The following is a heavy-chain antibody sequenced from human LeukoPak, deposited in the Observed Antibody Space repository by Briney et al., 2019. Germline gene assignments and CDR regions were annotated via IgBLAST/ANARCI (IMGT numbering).Heavy chain of an antibody. V-gene: IGHV1-69*04. CDR2: IIPILGIA. D-gene: IGHD2-15*01. CDR3: ATYCSGGSCYPQTFDY. J-gene: IGHJ4*02. CDR1: GGTFSSYA. Sequence: SVKVSCKASGGTFSSYAISWVRQAPGQGLEWMGRIIPILGIANYAQKFQGRVTITANKSTSTAYMELSSLRSEDTAVYYCATYCSGGSCYPQTFDYWGQGTLVTVSS.